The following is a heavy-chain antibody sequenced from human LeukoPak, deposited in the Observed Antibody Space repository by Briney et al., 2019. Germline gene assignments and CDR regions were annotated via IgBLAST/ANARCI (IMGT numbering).Heavy chain of an antibody. CDR3: AREAPDWAVPDY. Sequence: PGGSLRLSCVASVFTFSSHNMNWVRQAPGKGLEWVSFISDSGRHLYYEDSVKGRFTVSRDNAKTSLYLHLDSLAEDDTAVYYCAREAPDWAVPDYWGQGTLV. CDR1: VFTFSSHN. J-gene: IGHJ4*02. D-gene: IGHD3-9*01. CDR2: ISDSGRHL. V-gene: IGHV3-21*01.